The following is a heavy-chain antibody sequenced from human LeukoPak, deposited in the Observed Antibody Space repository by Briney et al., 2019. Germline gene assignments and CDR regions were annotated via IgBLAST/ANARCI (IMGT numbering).Heavy chain of an antibody. CDR2: INHSGST. D-gene: IGHD1-26*01. J-gene: IGHJ4*02. CDR1: GGSISSSNYY. Sequence: SETLSLTCTVSGGSISSSNYYWGWIRQPPGKGLEWIGEINHSGSTNYNPSLKSRVTISVDTSKNQFSLKLSSVTAADTAVYYCARDGGSRGFDYWGQGTLVTVSS. CDR3: ARDGGSRGFDY. V-gene: IGHV4-39*07.